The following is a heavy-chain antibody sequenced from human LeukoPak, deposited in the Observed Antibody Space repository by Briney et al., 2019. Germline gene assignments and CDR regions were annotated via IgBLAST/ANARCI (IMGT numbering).Heavy chain of an antibody. Sequence: GGSLRLSCAASGFTFSSYSMSWVRQAPGKGLEWVAVISYDGSNKYYADSVKGRFTISRDNSKNTLYLQMNSLRAEDTAVYYCARDGRAVAGNGGVDAFDIWGQGTMVTVTS. J-gene: IGHJ3*02. CDR3: ARDGRAVAGNGGVDAFDI. D-gene: IGHD6-19*01. CDR2: ISYDGSNK. CDR1: GFTFSSYS. V-gene: IGHV3-30*03.